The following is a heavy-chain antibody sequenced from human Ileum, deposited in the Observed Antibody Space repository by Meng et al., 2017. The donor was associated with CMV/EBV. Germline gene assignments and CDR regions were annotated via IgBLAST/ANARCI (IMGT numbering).Heavy chain of an antibody. CDR1: GDSISGINYY. CDR2: IYYNGNT. D-gene: IGHD3-10*01. Sequence: TGSGDSISGINYYWGWIRQPPGKGLEWIGNIYYNGNTYYTPSLKSRVTILVDTTKKQFSLKLRSVTAADTAVYYCAREVVGSGSALDHWSQGALVTVSS. V-gene: IGHV4-39*07. J-gene: IGHJ4*02. CDR3: AREVVGSGSALDH.